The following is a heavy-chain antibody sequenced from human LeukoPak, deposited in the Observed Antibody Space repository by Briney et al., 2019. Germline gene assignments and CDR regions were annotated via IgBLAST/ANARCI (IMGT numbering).Heavy chain of an antibody. D-gene: IGHD6-13*01. CDR1: GINFRTSG. V-gene: IGHV3-30*02. Sequence: GGSLRLSCAASGINFRTSGMHWVRQAPGKGLEWVTFIQNDGSDKYYAASVKGRFTISRDNSKNTVYLHMNSLRADDTALYYCAREGGRAAAGRFDYWGQGTLVTVSP. CDR2: IQNDGSDK. CDR3: AREGGRAAAGRFDY. J-gene: IGHJ4*02.